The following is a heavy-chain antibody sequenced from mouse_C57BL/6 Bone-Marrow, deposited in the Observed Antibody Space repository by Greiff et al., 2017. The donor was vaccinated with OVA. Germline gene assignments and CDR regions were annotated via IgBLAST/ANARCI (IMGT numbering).Heavy chain of an antibody. CDR1: GFTFSDYG. CDR3: ARHSSLSTGFYAMDY. CDR2: ISNLAYSI. D-gene: IGHD4-1*02. J-gene: IGHJ4*01. Sequence: EVKLVESGGGLVQPGGSLKLSCAASGFTFSDYGMAWVRQAPRQGPEWVAFISNLAYSIYYADTVTGRFTISRENAKNTLYLEMSSLRSEDTAMYYCARHSSLSTGFYAMDYWGQGTSVTVSS. V-gene: IGHV5-15*01.